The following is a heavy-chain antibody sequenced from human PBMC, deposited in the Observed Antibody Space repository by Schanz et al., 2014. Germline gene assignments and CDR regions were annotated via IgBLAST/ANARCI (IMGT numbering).Heavy chain of an antibody. V-gene: IGHV3-11*04. CDR2: IGNGGVTI. CDR1: GFPFSDYF. J-gene: IGHJ4*02. D-gene: IGHD6-13*01. CDR3: VSQTGSPNY. Sequence: QVRLVESGGGLVEPGGSLRLSCTASGFPFSDYFMAWIRQPPGRGLEWVSYIGNGGVTIYYADSVKGRFTISRDNSKNTVYIQMNSLRVEDTAVYFCVSQTGSPNYWGQGTLVTVSS.